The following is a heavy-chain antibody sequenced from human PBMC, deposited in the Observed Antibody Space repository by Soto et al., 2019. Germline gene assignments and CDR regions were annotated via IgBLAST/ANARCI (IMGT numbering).Heavy chain of an antibody. V-gene: IGHV3-30-3*01. J-gene: IGHJ6*02. Sequence: GSLRLSCAASGFTFSSYAMHWVRQAPGKGLEWVAVISYDGSNKYYADSVKGRFTISRDNSKNTLYLQMNSLRAEDTAVYYCARDLDFYVYVWGSYRPTYYYYYGMDVGGQGTTVTVSS. D-gene: IGHD3-16*02. CDR1: GFTFSSYA. CDR2: ISYDGSNK. CDR3: ARDLDFYVYVWGSYRPTYYYYYGMDV.